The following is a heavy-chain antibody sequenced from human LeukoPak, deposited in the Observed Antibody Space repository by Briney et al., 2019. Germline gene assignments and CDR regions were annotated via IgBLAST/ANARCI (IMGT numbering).Heavy chain of an antibody. Sequence: SEPLSLTCAVSAASISKYYWSWIRQAPGKGLEWIGYISTSGSTNYNPSLKSRVSISLDTSKNRFSLNLNFVTAADTAVYYCASPRSGYRYTFDYWGQGALVTVSS. CDR2: ISTSGST. D-gene: IGHD3-22*01. CDR1: AASISKYY. V-gene: IGHV4-4*09. J-gene: IGHJ4*02. CDR3: ASPRSGYRYTFDY.